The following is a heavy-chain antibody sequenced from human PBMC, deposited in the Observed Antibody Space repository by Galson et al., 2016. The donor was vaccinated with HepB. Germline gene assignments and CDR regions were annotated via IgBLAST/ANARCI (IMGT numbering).Heavy chain of an antibody. CDR3: ERYSDSWAPFDY. CDR1: GFTFSSYA. J-gene: IGHJ4*02. Sequence: SLRLSCAASGFTFSSYAMTWVRQAPGKGLEWVSGISGSGANTYYANAVKGRFTISRDNSNNTLYLQVNSLRAEDTALYFCERYSDSWAPFDYWGQGSLVTVSA. V-gene: IGHV3-23*01. CDR2: ISGSGANT. D-gene: IGHD6-13*01.